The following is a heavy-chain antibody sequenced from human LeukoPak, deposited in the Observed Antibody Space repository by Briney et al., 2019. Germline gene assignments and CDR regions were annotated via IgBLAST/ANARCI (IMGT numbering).Heavy chain of an antibody. V-gene: IGHV4-39*01. CDR3: ARRIVAAGNDAFDI. Sequence: PSETLSLTCTVSGGSISNSTYYWGWIRQPPGKGLEWIGSIYYNGGTYYNPSLKSRVTISVDTSKNQFSLKLSSVTAADTAIYYCARRIVAAGNDAFDIWGQGTMVTV. CDR1: GGSISNSTYY. D-gene: IGHD6-13*01. CDR2: IYYNGGT. J-gene: IGHJ3*02.